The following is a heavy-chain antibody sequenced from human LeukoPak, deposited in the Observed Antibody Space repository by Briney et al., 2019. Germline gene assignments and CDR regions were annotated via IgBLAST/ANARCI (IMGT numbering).Heavy chain of an antibody. V-gene: IGHV4-34*01. CDR3: AREFGSHYDSSGYYLDY. CDR1: GGSFSGYY. Sequence: PSETLSLTCAVYGGSFSGYYWSWIRQPPGKGLEWIGEINHSGSTNYNPSLKSRVTISVDTSKNQFSLKLGSVTAADTAVYYCAREFGSHYDSSGYYLDYWGQGTLVTVSS. CDR2: INHSGST. J-gene: IGHJ4*02. D-gene: IGHD3-22*01.